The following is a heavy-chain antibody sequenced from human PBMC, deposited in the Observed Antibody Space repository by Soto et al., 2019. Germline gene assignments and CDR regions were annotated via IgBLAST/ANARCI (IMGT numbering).Heavy chain of an antibody. J-gene: IGHJ4*02. CDR1: GFTFSSYW. CDR2: INSDGSST. D-gene: IGHD3-22*01. CDR3: AIRASYYDSSGYFDY. V-gene: IGHV3-74*01. Sequence: GGSLRLSCAASGFTFSSYWMHWVRQAPGKGLVWVSRINSDGSSTNYADSVKGRFTISRDNAKNTLYLQIKSMKNEDTAVYYCAIRASYYDSSGYFDYWGQGT.